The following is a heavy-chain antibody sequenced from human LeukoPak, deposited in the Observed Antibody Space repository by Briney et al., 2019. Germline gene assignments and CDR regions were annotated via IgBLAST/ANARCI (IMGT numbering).Heavy chain of an antibody. Sequence: ASVKVSCKASGYTFTGYYMHWVRQAPGQGLEWMGIINPSGGSTSYAQKFQGRVTMTRDTSTSTVYMELSSLRFEDTAVYYCARGMGTYYYDSSGYSPYDYWGQGTLVTVSS. CDR2: INPSGGST. CDR1: GYTFTGYY. J-gene: IGHJ4*02. CDR3: ARGMGTYYYDSSGYSPYDY. V-gene: IGHV1-46*01. D-gene: IGHD3-22*01.